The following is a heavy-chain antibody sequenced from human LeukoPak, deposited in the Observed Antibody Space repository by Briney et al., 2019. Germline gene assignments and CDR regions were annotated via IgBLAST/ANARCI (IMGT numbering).Heavy chain of an antibody. CDR2: ISGSGGST. V-gene: IGHV3-23*01. D-gene: IGHD1-1*01. J-gene: IGHJ5*02. CDR1: GFIISSNY. Sequence: TGGSLRLSCAASGFIISSNYMCWGRRAPRKGLGWGSGISGSGGSTYYADSPNSGFTISRDNSQHTLYLQMNSLGAEDTAVYYCAKPNWNPETDWFGPWGQGTQVTVSS. CDR3: AKPNWNPETDWFGP.